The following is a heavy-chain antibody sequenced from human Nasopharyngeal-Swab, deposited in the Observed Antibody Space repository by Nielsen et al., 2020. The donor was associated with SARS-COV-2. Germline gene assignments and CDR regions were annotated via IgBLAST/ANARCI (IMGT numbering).Heavy chain of an antibody. CDR2: IRSKAYGGTT. CDR1: GFTFGDYA. CDR3: TRGRVASGEFSDY. V-gene: IGHV3-49*04. D-gene: IGHD3-10*01. J-gene: IGHJ4*02. Sequence: GESLKISCTASGFTFGDYAMSWVRQAPGKGPEWVGFIRSKAYGGTTEYAASVKGRFTISRDDSKSIAYLQMNSLKTEDTAVYYCTRGRVASGEFSDYWGQGTLVTVSS.